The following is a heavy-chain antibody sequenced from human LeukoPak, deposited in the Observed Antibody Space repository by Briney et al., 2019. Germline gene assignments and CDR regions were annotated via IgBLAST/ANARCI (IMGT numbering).Heavy chain of an antibody. Sequence: GASVKVSCKASGYTFTGYYMHWVRQAPGQGLEWMGWINTNTGNPTYAQGFTGRFVFSLDTSVSTAYLQISSLKAEDTAVYYCARGGQQLVRRLNYYYYYMDVWGKGTTVTVSS. D-gene: IGHD6-13*01. CDR3: ARGGQQLVRRLNYYYYYMDV. CDR1: GYTFTGYY. V-gene: IGHV7-4-1*02. J-gene: IGHJ6*03. CDR2: INTNTGNP.